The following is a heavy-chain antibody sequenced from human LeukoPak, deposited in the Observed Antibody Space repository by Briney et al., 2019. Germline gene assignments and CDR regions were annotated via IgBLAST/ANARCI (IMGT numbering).Heavy chain of an antibody. CDR2: IIPIFGTA. D-gene: IGHD3-22*01. CDR1: GGTFSSYA. CDR3: ATLGVVVIKAA. J-gene: IGHJ5*02. Sequence: ASVKVSCKASGGTFSSYAISWVRQAPGQGLEWMGGIIPIFGTANYAQKFQGRVTITADESTSTAYMELSSLRSEDTAVYYCATLGVVVIKAAWGQGTLVTVSS. V-gene: IGHV1-69*13.